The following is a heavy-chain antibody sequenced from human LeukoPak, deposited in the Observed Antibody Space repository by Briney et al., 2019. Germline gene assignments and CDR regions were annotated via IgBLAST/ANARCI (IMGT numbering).Heavy chain of an antibody. CDR3: ARDPDDILTGYYNPYAFDI. V-gene: IGHV4-39*07. J-gene: IGHJ3*02. CDR2: IYYSGST. D-gene: IGHD3-9*01. CDR1: GGSISSSSYY. Sequence: SETLSLTCTVSGGSISSSSYYWGWIRQPPGKGLEWIGSIYYSGSTYYNPSLKSRVTISVDTSKNQFSLKLSSVTAAGTAVYYCARDPDDILTGYYNPYAFDIWGQGTMVTVSS.